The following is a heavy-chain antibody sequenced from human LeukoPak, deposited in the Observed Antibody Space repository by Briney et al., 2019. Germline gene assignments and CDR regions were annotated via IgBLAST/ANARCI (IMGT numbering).Heavy chain of an antibody. CDR2: IIPIFGTA. V-gene: IGHV1-69*13. D-gene: IGHD5-18*01. CDR1: GYTFSSYD. Sequence: SVKVSCKASGYTFSSYDISWVRQAPGQGLEWMGGIIPIFGTANYAQKFQGRVTITADESTSTAYMELSSLRSEDTAVYYCAVVEDTAKYYYYYMDVWGKGTTVTISS. J-gene: IGHJ6*03. CDR3: AVVEDTAKYYYYYMDV.